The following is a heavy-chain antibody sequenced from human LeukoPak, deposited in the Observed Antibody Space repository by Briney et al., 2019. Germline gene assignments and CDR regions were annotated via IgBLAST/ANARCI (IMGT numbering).Heavy chain of an antibody. J-gene: IGHJ6*02. D-gene: IGHD5/OR15-5a*01. CDR3: AREIGSSYYYNGMDV. Sequence: SQTLSLTCTVSGGSISNTDSYWNWLRQPPGKGLEWIGFISYSGNTYSTPSLESRLTISIDTAKNQFSLSLSSVTAADTAVYFCAREIGSSYYYNGMDVWGQGTTVTVSS. V-gene: IGHV4-30-4*01. CDR2: ISYSGNT. CDR1: GGSISNTDSY.